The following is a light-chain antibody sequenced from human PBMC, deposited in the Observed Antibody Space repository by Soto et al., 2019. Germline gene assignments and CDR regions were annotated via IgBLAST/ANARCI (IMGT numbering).Light chain of an antibody. V-gene: IGKV3D-20*02. J-gene: IGKJ1*01. CDR2: DAS. CDR3: QQRSNWPSWT. Sequence: EIVLTQYPGTLSLSPGERATLSCRASQSVSSSYLAWYQQKPGQAPRLLIYDASNRATGIPARFSGSGSGTDFTLTISSLEPEDFAVYYCQQRSNWPSWTFGQGTKVDIK. CDR1: QSVSSSY.